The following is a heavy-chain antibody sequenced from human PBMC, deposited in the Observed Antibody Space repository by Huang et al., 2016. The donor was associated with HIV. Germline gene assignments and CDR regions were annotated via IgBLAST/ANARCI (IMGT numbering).Heavy chain of an antibody. Sequence: QVQLVQSGAEVKKPGSSVRVSCEASGGTFSSYAINWVRQAPGQGLEWMGGIIPIVGTPNYAQKCQGRVTITADEATSTAYIELSSLRSDDTAVYYCARDRKYDNAWYWFDPWGQGTLVTVSS. CDR1: GGTFSSYA. CDR2: IIPIVGTP. D-gene: IGHD1-1*01. V-gene: IGHV1-69*01. J-gene: IGHJ5*02. CDR3: ARDRKYDNAWYWFDP.